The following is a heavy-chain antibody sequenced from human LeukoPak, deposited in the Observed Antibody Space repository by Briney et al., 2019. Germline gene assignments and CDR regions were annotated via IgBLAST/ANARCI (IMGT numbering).Heavy chain of an antibody. CDR1: GFIFNNFG. CDR3: AKGSSGYFLDL. J-gene: IGHJ5*02. Sequence: GGSLRLSCAASGFIFNNFGLVWVRQAPGKGLEWVSAISNDGGGTTYADFVKGRFTISRDNSKNTLFLQMNSLRADDTALYYCAKGSSGYFLDLWGQGTLVTVS. D-gene: IGHD3-22*01. CDR2: ISNDGGGT. V-gene: IGHV3-23*01.